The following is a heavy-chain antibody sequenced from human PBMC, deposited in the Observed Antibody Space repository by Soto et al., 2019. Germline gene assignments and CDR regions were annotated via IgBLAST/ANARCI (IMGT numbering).Heavy chain of an antibody. V-gene: IGHV1-24*01. CDR2: FDPEDGET. CDR3: ATGRKNCLFNAFDS. CDR1: GYTLTELS. J-gene: IGHJ3*02. Sequence: ASVKVSCKVSGYTLTELSMHWVRQAPGKGLEWMGGFDPEDGETIYAQKFKGRVTMTEDTSTDTAYMELSSLRSEVTAVYFCATGRKNCLFNAFDSWGQVTMVTVSS. D-gene: IGHD3-16*01.